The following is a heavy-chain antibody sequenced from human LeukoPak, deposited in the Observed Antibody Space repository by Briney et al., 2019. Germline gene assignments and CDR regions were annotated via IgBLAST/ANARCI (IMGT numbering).Heavy chain of an antibody. J-gene: IGHJ4*02. CDR2: ISSNGGST. Sequence: GGSLRLSCSASGFTFSSYAMHWVRQAPGKGLEYVSAISSNGGSTYYADSVQGRFTISRDNSKNTVYLQMNSLRPEDTAIYYCTKEGAAGGKMQFCFDYWGQGTLVTVSS. CDR1: GFTFSSYA. CDR3: TKEGAAGGKMQFCFDY. D-gene: IGHD4-23*01. V-gene: IGHV3-64*04.